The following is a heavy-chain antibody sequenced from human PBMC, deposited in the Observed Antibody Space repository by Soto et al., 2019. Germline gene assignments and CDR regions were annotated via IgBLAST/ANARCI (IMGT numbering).Heavy chain of an antibody. J-gene: IGHJ6*02. D-gene: IGHD2-8*01. Sequence: ASVKVSCKASGYNFTDYHIHWVRQAPGQGLEWLGRINPKSGGTSTAQKFQGWVTMTTDTSISTASMELTRLTSDDTAIYYCARGDSTDCSNGVCSFFYNHDMDVWGQGTTVTVSS. V-gene: IGHV1-2*04. CDR1: GYNFTDYH. CDR3: ARGDSTDCSNGVCSFFYNHDMDV. CDR2: INPKSGGT.